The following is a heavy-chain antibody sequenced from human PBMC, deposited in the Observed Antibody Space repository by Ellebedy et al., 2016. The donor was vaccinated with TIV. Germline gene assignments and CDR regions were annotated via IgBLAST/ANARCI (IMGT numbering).Heavy chain of an antibody. CDR3: AKGHQWEPYLGPPDY. CDR2: ISYDGSNK. J-gene: IGHJ4*02. D-gene: IGHD1-26*01. CDR1: GFTFSNAW. V-gene: IGHV3-30*18. Sequence: GESLKISXAASGFTFSNAWMNWVRQAPGKGLEWVAVISYDGSNKYYADSVKGRFTISRDNSKNTLYLQMNSLRAEDTAVYYCAKGHQWEPYLGPPDYWGQGTLVTVSS.